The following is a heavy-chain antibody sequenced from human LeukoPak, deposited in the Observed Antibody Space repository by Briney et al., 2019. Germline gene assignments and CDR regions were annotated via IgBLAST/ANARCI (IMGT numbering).Heavy chain of an antibody. J-gene: IGHJ4*02. CDR1: GFTFSDYY. V-gene: IGHV3-11*04. CDR2: ISSSGSTI. CDR3: ASILGYCSSTSCYAFDY. Sequence: PGGSLRLSCAASGFTFSDYYMSWIRQAPGKGLEWVSYISSSGSTIHYADSVKGRFTISRDNAKNSLYLQMNSLRAEDTAVYYCASILGYCSSTSCYAFDYWGQGTLVTVSS. D-gene: IGHD2-2*01.